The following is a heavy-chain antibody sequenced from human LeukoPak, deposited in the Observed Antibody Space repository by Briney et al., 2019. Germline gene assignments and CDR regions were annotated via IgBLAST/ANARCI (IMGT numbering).Heavy chain of an antibody. CDR1: GGCLSSYY. D-gene: IGHD6-6*01. V-gene: IGHV4-59*01. CDR3: ARGDSGSSYLYYYYYYMDV. J-gene: IGHJ6*03. Sequence: PSETLSLTCTVSGGCLSSYYWSWIRQPPGKGLEWIGYIYYSGSTNYNPSLKSRVTISVDTSKNQFSLKLSSVTAADTAVYYCARGDSGSSYLYYYYYYMDVWGKGTTVTVSS. CDR2: IYYSGST.